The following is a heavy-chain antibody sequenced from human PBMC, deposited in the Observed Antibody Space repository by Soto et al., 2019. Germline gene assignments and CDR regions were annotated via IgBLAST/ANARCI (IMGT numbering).Heavy chain of an antibody. J-gene: IGHJ4*02. CDR3: AKDGDVAAAGYYFDY. CDR1: GFTFSSYG. V-gene: IGHV3-30*18. Sequence: GGSLRLSCAASGFTFSSYGMHWVRQAPGKGLEWVAVISHDGNDKYHADSVKGRFTISRDNSKNTLYLQMNSLRLEDTAVYYCAKDGDVAAAGYYFDYWGRGTLVTVSS. D-gene: IGHD6-13*01. CDR2: ISHDGNDK.